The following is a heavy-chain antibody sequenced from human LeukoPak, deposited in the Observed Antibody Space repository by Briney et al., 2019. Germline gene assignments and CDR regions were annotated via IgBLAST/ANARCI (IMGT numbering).Heavy chain of an antibody. Sequence: SETLSLTCTVSGGSISSSSYYWSWIRQPPGKGLEWIGYIYYSGSTNYNPSLKSRVTISVDTSKNQFSLKLSSVTAADTAVYYCARLGGYNWFDPWGQGTLVTVSS. D-gene: IGHD3-16*01. J-gene: IGHJ5*02. V-gene: IGHV4-61*01. CDR2: IYYSGST. CDR3: ARLGGYNWFDP. CDR1: GGSISSSSYY.